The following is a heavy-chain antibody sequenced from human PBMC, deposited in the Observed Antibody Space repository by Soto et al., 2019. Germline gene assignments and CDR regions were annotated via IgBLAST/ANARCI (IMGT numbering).Heavy chain of an antibody. D-gene: IGHD7-27*01. Sequence: PGESLKISCNGSGYSFTIYWISWVRQMPGKGLEWMGRIDPSDSYTNYSPSFQGHVTISADKSISTAYLQWSSLKASDTAMYYCARPNWGAPYYGMDVWGQGTTVTVSS. J-gene: IGHJ6*02. CDR3: ARPNWGAPYYGMDV. V-gene: IGHV5-10-1*01. CDR2: IDPSDSYT. CDR1: GYSFTIYW.